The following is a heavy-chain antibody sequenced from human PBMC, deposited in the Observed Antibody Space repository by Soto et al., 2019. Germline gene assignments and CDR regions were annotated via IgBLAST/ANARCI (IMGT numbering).Heavy chain of an antibody. J-gene: IGHJ4*02. V-gene: IGHV4-61*05. CDR1: GGSISDDTYY. CDR2: IYYDGTA. CDR3: ARRYGYSFDD. Sequence: SETLSLTCTVSGGSISDDTYYWGWIRQPPGKGLEWVGYIYYDGTARHNPSLKSRVTISVDTSKNQFSLKLSSVTAADTAVYYCARRYGYSFDDWGQGTLVTGSS. D-gene: IGHD1-1*01.